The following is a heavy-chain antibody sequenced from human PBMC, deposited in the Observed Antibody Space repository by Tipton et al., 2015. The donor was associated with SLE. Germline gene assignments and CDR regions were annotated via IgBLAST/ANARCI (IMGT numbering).Heavy chain of an antibody. CDR3: ARYIVVVRWCDL. J-gene: IGHJ4*02. D-gene: IGHD2-21*01. Sequence: TLSLTCAVYGGSFSSYYWSWIRQPPGKGLEWIGEINHSGSTNYNPSLKSRVTISLDTSKNQFSLKLSSVTAADTAVYYCARYIVVVRWCDLRGQGTQVPASS. V-gene: IGHV4-34*01. CDR2: INHSGST. CDR1: GGSFSSYY.